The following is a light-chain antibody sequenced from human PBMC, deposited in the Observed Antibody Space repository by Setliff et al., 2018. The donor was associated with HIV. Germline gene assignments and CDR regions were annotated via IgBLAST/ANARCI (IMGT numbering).Light chain of an antibody. J-gene: IGLJ1*01. Sequence: QSVLTQPASVSGSPGQSITISCTGTTRDAANYNLVSWYQQHPGKTPKLIIYDVSKRPSGVPARFSGFKSGNTASLTIFGLQPEDEADYYCCSYAGSYTFVFGTGTKVTVL. CDR3: CSYAGSYTFV. CDR2: DVS. V-gene: IGLV2-23*02. CDR1: TRDAANYNL.